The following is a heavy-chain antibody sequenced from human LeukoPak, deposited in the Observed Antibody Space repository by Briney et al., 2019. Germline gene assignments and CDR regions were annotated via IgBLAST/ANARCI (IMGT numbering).Heavy chain of an antibody. Sequence: GGSLRLSCAASGFTVSSNNMNWVRQAPGKGLEWVSVIYSAGSTYYADSVKGRFTISRHNSKNTLYLQMNSLTAEDPAVYYCARDQMRALLQAYTALDVWGQGTTVTVSS. V-gene: IGHV3-53*04. CDR3: ARDQMRALLQAYTALDV. CDR2: IYSAGST. J-gene: IGHJ6*02. D-gene: IGHD1-26*01. CDR1: GFTVSSNN.